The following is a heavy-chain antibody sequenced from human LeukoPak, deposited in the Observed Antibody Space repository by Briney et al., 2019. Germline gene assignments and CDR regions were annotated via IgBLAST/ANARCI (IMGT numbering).Heavy chain of an antibody. Sequence: SETLSLTCTVSGVSINTYFWSWIRQPPGKGLEWIGYVYYNGITNYNPSLKSRVSISLDTSRNQFSLRLNSVTAAETAVYYCASQLGGTTFHWGQGTLVTV. CDR2: VYYNGIT. CDR1: GVSINTYF. V-gene: IGHV4-59*01. J-gene: IGHJ4*02. CDR3: ASQLGGTTFH. D-gene: IGHD1/OR15-1a*01.